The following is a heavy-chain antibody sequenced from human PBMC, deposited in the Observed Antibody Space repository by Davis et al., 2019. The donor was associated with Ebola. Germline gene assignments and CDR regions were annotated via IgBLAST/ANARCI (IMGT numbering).Heavy chain of an antibody. CDR2: IYSSGTT. V-gene: IGHV4-59*01. CDR1: GGSISSNY. D-gene: IGHD6-19*01. Sequence: GSLRLSCTVSGGSISSNYWSWIRQPPGKGLEWIGYIYSSGTTNYNPPLKSRVTISVDTSKTQFSLKLSSVTPADTAVYYCARANEWLPGYFDSWGQGTLVTVSS. J-gene: IGHJ4*02. CDR3: ARANEWLPGYFDS.